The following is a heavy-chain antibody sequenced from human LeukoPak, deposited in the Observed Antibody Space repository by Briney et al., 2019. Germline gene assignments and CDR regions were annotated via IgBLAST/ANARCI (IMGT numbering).Heavy chain of an antibody. Sequence: GGSLRLSCSAYGFTFSSYSMHWVRQAPGKGLEYVSAISGNGGSTYYADSVKGRFSISRDNSKNTLYLQMSSLRAEDTAVYYCVKGPCSGGSCYLDYWGQGTLVTVSS. CDR2: ISGNGGST. V-gene: IGHV3-64D*09. D-gene: IGHD2-15*01. CDR3: VKGPCSGGSCYLDY. J-gene: IGHJ4*02. CDR1: GFTFSSYS.